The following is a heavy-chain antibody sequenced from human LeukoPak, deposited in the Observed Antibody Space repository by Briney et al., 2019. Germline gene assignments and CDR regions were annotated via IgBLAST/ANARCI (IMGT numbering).Heavy chain of an antibody. CDR1: GYTFTSYD. D-gene: IGHD3-10*01. V-gene: IGHV1-8*01. CDR3: ATHYGSGSPRAYYYYYMDV. J-gene: IGHJ6*03. CDR2: MNPNSGNT. Sequence: ASVKVSCKASGYTFTSYDINWVRQATGQGLEWMGWMNPNSGNTGYAQKFQGRVTMTRNTSISTAYMELSSLRSEGTAVYYCATHYGSGSPRAYYYYYMDVWGKGTTVTVSS.